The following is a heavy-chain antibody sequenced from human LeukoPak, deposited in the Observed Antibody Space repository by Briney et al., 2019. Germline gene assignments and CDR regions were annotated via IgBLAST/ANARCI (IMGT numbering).Heavy chain of an antibody. CDR2: IYSSGST. CDR3: AKSGGYGLIDY. V-gene: IGHV4-39*01. D-gene: IGHD1-26*01. J-gene: IGHJ4*02. CDR1: GASVSGSNYY. Sequence: NASETLSLTCAVSGASVSGSNYYWGWIRQPPGKGLEWIGNIYSSGSTYYNASLQSRVTISIDTSKNQFSLRLNSVTAADTAMYFCAKSGGYGLIDYWGQGTRVIVSS.